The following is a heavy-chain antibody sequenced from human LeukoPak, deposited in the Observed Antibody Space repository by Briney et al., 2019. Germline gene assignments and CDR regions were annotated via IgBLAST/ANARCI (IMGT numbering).Heavy chain of an antibody. Sequence: GGSLRLSCAASGFTFSSYGMTWVRQAPGKGREWVSVIIASGGSTNYADSVKGRFTISRDNSKNTLYLQMSSLRAEDTAVYYCAKDSRNCSSTSCPPTPVDSWGQGTLVSVSS. CDR3: AKDSRNCSSTSCPPTPVDS. V-gene: IGHV3-23*01. D-gene: IGHD2-2*01. CDR2: IIASGGST. CDR1: GFTFSSYG. J-gene: IGHJ4*02.